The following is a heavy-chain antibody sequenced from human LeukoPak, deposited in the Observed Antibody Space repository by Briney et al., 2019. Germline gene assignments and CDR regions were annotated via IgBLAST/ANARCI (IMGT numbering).Heavy chain of an antibody. CDR3: ARDRRYCSGGSCYFDYFFDY. CDR1: GXTFNSYA. CDR2: ISYDGSIN. Sequence: PGRSLRLSCAASGXTFNSYAVHWVPQAPGKGLEWVAVISYDGSINFYSASVKGRFTISRDNSKNTLYLQMNSLRADDTALYFCARDRRYCSGGSCYFDYFFDYWGQGTLVTVSS. V-gene: IGHV3-30*04. J-gene: IGHJ4*02. D-gene: IGHD2-15*01.